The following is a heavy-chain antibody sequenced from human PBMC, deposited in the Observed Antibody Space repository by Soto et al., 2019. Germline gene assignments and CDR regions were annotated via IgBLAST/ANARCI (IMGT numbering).Heavy chain of an antibody. J-gene: IGHJ6*02. D-gene: IGHD2-15*01. Sequence: QVQLVESGGGVVQPGRSLRLSCEASGFTFSSYGMHWVRQAPGKGREWVADIWYDGSNKYYADSVKGRFTISRDNSKNTLYRQMNSLRAEDTAVYYCARDQGCCGMDVWGQGTTVTVSS. V-gene: IGHV3-33*01. CDR1: GFTFSSYG. CDR3: ARDQGCCGMDV. CDR2: IWYDGSNK.